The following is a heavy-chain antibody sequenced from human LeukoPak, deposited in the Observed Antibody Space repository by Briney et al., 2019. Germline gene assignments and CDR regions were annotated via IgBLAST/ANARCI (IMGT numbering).Heavy chain of an antibody. CDR2: INPNSGDT. CDR3: TRLSAHDAFDI. Sequence: ASVKVSCKASGYTITDYYIHWVRRAPGQGLEWMGRINPNSGDTIHAQKFQGRVTMTRDTSISTAYMEMSRLRSDDTALYYCTRLSAHDAFDIWGQGTMVTASS. V-gene: IGHV1-2*06. J-gene: IGHJ3*02. CDR1: GYTITDYY.